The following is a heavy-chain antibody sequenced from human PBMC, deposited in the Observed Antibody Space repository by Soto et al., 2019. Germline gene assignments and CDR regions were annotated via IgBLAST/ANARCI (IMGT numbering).Heavy chain of an antibody. Sequence: SVMVSCRASGCTFTSYYMHWVRQAPGQGLEWMGIINPSGGSTSYAQKFQGRVTMTRDTSTSTVYMELSSLRSEDTAVYYCARAAYVWGSYRYTYIFDASGRGNLVTVSS. D-gene: IGHD3-16*02. J-gene: IGHJ4*01. CDR1: GCTFTSYY. V-gene: IGHV1-46*01. CDR3: ARAAYVWGSYRYTYIFDA. CDR2: INPSGGST.